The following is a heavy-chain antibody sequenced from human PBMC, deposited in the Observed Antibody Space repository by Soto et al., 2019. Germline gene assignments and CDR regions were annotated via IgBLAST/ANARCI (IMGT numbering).Heavy chain of an antibody. CDR3: ARGDYYDSSGYYYEDY. CDR1: GGSISSGDYY. D-gene: IGHD3-22*01. Sequence: QVQLQESGPGLVKPSQTLSLTCTVSGGSISSGDYYWRWIRQPPGKGLEWIGYIYYSGSTYYNPSLKSRVTISVDTSKNQFSLKLSSVTAADTAVYYCARGDYYDSSGYYYEDYWGQGTLVTVSS. V-gene: IGHV4-30-4*01. CDR2: IYYSGST. J-gene: IGHJ4*02.